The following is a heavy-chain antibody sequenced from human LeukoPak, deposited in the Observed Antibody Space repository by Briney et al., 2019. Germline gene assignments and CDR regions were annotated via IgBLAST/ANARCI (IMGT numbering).Heavy chain of an antibody. CDR3: ARLDGSEYYFDY. V-gene: IGHV1-69*05. Sequence: ASVKVSCKASGGTFSSYAISWVRQAPGQGLEWMGRIIPIFGTANYAQKFQGRVTITTDESTSTAYMELSSLRSEDTAVYYCARLDGSEYYFDYWGQGTLVTVSS. CDR2: IIPIFGTA. CDR1: GGTFSSYA. J-gene: IGHJ4*02. D-gene: IGHD5-24*01.